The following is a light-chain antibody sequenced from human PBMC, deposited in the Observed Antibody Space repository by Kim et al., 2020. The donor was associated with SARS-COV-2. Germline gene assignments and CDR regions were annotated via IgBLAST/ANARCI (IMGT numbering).Light chain of an antibody. Sequence: PGVTVTLPGASNTGPVTSSYYPNWFKHKPGQPPTALIYSTNNKHTWTPARFSGSLLGGKAALTLSGVQPEDEAEYYCLLYSGSGLLFGGGTQLTVL. J-gene: IGLJ3*02. V-gene: IGLV7-43*01. CDR1: TGPVTSSYY. CDR2: STN. CDR3: LLYSGSGLL.